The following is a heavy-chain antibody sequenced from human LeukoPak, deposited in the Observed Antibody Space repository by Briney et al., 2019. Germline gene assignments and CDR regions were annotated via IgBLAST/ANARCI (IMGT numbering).Heavy chain of an antibody. CDR3: ARDVLRYFDWLLSYYYYGMDV. Sequence: ASVKVSCKASGYTFTGYGISWVRQAPGQGLEWMGIINPSGGSTSYAQKFQGRVTMTRDTSTSTVYMELSSLRSEDTAVYYCARDVLRYFDWLLSYYYYGMDVWGQGTTVTVSS. V-gene: IGHV1-46*01. D-gene: IGHD3-9*01. J-gene: IGHJ6*02. CDR2: INPSGGST. CDR1: GYTFTGYG.